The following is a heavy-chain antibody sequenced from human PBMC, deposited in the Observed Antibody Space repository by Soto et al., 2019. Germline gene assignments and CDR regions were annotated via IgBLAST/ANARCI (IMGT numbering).Heavy chain of an antibody. V-gene: IGHV3-48*01. CDR1: GFTFSSYD. Sequence: EVQLVESGGGLVQPGGSLRLSCAASGFTFSSYDMNWVRQAPGKGLECVSYISSRSTTIYYADSVKGRFTISRDNAKNSLYLQMSSLTADDTAVYYCARDLTGNDYWGQGTLVTVSS. CDR2: ISSRSTTI. CDR3: ARDLTGNDY. D-gene: IGHD7-27*01. J-gene: IGHJ4*02.